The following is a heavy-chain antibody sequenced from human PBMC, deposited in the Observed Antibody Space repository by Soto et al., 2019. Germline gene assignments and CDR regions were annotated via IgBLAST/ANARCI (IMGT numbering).Heavy chain of an antibody. CDR3: AFGNLSYYFDF. CDR1: GFTFSGFG. CDR2: IWYDGSDK. Sequence: PGGSLRLSCAASGFTFSGFGMHWVRQAPGKGLEWVAIIWYDGSDKYYADSVKGRFTISRDNSKNTRHLQMNSLRAEDTAVYHCAFGNLSYYFDFWGQGTPVTVPS. V-gene: IGHV3-33*01. J-gene: IGHJ4*02. D-gene: IGHD3-16*01.